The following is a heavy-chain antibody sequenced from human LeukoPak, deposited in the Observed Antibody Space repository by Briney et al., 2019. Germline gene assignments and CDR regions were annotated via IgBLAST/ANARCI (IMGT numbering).Heavy chain of an antibody. CDR1: GFTFSGYT. J-gene: IGHJ4*02. V-gene: IGHV3-23*01. Sequence: GGSLRLSCATSGFTFSGYTMIWVRQGPGKGLEWVSIIGASGGDIHYADSVKGRFSISRDNPKNTLTLQMNSLRADDTAVYYCARDPNWGSGYWGQGTLVTVSS. CDR2: IGASGGDI. D-gene: IGHD7-27*01. CDR3: ARDPNWGSGY.